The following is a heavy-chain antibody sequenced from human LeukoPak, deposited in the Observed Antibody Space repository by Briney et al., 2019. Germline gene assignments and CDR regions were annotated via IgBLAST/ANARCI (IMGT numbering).Heavy chain of an antibody. V-gene: IGHV3-30-3*01. CDR2: ISYDGSKK. CDR3: ARYSSAFDI. D-gene: IGHD2-21*01. CDR1: GFTFSSYA. J-gene: IGHJ3*02. Sequence: AGGSLRLSCAASGFTFSSYAMHWVRQAPGKGLEWVAVISYDGSKKYYADSVKGRLTISRDNSKNTLHLQMNSLSAEDTAVYYCARYSSAFDIWGQGTMVTVSS.